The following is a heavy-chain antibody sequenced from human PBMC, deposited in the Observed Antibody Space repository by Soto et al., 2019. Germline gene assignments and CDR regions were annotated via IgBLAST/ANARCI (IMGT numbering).Heavy chain of an antibody. Sequence: GESLKISCKGSGYSFTSYRIGWVRQMPGKGLEWMGIIYPGDSDTRYSPSFQGQVTISADKSISTAYLQWSSLKASDTAMYYCARGNLPGDYYYYGMDVWGQGTTVTVSS. CDR1: GYSFTSYR. V-gene: IGHV5-51*01. CDR2: IYPGDSDT. J-gene: IGHJ6*02. CDR3: ARGNLPGDYYYYGMDV.